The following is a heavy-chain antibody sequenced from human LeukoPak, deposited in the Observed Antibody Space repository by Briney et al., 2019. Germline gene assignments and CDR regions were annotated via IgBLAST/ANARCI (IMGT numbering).Heavy chain of an antibody. D-gene: IGHD2/OR15-2a*01. CDR2: IYYSGST. J-gene: IGHJ4*02. Sequence: MASETLSLTCTISGDSISRYYWSWIRQPPGKGLEWIGYIYYSGSTDYNPSLESRATISIDTSKSHFSLRLSSVTAADTAVYYCARVNSLGYYFDYWGQGTLVTVSS. CDR3: ARVNSLGYYFDY. V-gene: IGHV4-59*01. CDR1: GDSISRYY.